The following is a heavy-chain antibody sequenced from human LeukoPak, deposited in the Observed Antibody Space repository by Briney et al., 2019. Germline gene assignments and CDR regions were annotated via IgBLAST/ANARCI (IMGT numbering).Heavy chain of an antibody. CDR3: ARDSDSSGWCDI. D-gene: IGHD6-19*01. J-gene: IGHJ3*02. CDR1: GFTVSSNY. CDR2: IYSGGST. V-gene: IGHV3-66*01. Sequence: GGSLRLSCAASGFTVSSNYMSWVRQAPGKGLEGVSVIYSGGSTYYADSVKGRFTISRDNSKNTLYLQMNSLRAEDTAVYYCARDSDSSGWCDIWGQGTMVTVSS.